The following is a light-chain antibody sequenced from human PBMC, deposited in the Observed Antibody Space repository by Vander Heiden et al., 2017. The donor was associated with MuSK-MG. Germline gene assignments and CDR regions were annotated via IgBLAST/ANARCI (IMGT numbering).Light chain of an antibody. J-gene: IGLJ3*02. V-gene: IGLV2-11*01. CDR1: CSDIGTFNY. CDR3: CSYAGSFPWL. Sequence: QSALTQHRSASGSPGQSVTVSCTGTCSDIGTFNYVSWYQQHPGTDPKLLTYDDTTRPSGVPDRFPGSKSGNTASLTISGLQAEDAAEYYCCSYAGSFPWLFGGGTKLTVL. CDR2: DDT.